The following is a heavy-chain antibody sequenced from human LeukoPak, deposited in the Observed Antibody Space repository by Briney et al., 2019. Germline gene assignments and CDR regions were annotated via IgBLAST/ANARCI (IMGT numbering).Heavy chain of an antibody. CDR2: IIPIFGTA. D-gene: IGHD3-10*01. Sequence: SVKVSCKASGGTFSSYAISWVRQAPGQGLEWMGGIIPIFGTANYAQKFQGRVTITADKSTSTAYMELSSLRSEDTAVYYCARDQAGYYYGSGSYFSWIYWGQGTLVTVSS. V-gene: IGHV1-69*06. J-gene: IGHJ4*02. CDR1: GGTFSSYA. CDR3: ARDQAGYYYGSGSYFSWIY.